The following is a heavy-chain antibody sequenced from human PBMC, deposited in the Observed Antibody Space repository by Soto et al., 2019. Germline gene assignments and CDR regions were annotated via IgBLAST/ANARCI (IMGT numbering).Heavy chain of an antibody. Sequence: ASGKVSCKASGYTFTGYYMHWVRQAPGQGLEWMGWINPNSGGTNYEQKFQGWVTMTRDTSISKAYMELSRLRSDDTAVYYCARSMVRGYGMYVWGQGTAVPVSS. V-gene: IGHV1-2*04. CDR1: GYTFTGYY. CDR3: ARSMVRGYGMYV. D-gene: IGHD3-10*01. CDR2: INPNSGGT. J-gene: IGHJ6*02.